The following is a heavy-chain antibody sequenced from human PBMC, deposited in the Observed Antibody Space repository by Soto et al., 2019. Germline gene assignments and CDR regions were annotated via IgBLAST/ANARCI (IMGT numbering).Heavy chain of an antibody. J-gene: IGHJ4*02. CDR1: VGSINNYY. Sequence: SETLSLTCTVSVGSINNYYWTWIRQPPGRGMEWIGYMYFFGTYNYNPSLKSRVTMSVDTSRNRFSLQLTSVIAADTAVYFCARGNYYLDFWGQGTLVTVSS. CDR2: MYFFGTY. V-gene: IGHV4-59*01. CDR3: ARGNYYLDF.